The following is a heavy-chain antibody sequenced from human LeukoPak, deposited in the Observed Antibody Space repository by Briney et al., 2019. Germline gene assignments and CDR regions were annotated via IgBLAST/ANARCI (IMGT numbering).Heavy chain of an antibody. CDR2: ISWDGGST. D-gene: IGHD2-2*02. J-gene: IGHJ6*03. CDR1: GFNFDDYA. V-gene: IGHV3-43D*04. Sequence: PGGSLRLSCAASGFNFDDYAMYWVRQSPGKGLEWVSLISWDGGSTYYSDSVKGRFIISRDNSKNSLYLQMNSLRVEDTALYYCARDRCGSSSCYTGRGMAYYMDVWGRGTTVSVSS. CDR3: ARDRCGSSSCYTGRGMAYYMDV.